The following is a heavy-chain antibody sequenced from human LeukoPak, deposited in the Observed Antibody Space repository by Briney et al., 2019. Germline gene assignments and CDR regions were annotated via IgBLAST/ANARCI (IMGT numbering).Heavy chain of an antibody. D-gene: IGHD6-19*01. Sequence: PGGSLRLPCAASGFTFSGYWMTWVRQTPVKGLEWVATINQDGSQKYYVDSVKGRFTISRDNAKNSLYLQMTSLRAEDTAVFYCARSPNIAVAGGAYWGQGTPVTVSS. J-gene: IGHJ4*02. CDR1: GFTFSGYW. CDR2: INQDGSQK. V-gene: IGHV3-7*01. CDR3: ARSPNIAVAGGAY.